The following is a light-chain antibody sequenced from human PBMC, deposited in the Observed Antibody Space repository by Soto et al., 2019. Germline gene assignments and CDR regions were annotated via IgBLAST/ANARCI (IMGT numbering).Light chain of an antibody. CDR1: QGISSY. Sequence: AIRMTQSPSSLSASTGDRVTITCRASQGISSYLAWYQQKPGKAPDLLIYAASTLQSGVPSRFSGSGSRTDFTLTISCLQSEDFATYYCQQYYSYPRTFGQGTKVEIK. CDR2: AAS. J-gene: IGKJ1*01. V-gene: IGKV1-8*01. CDR3: QQYYSYPRT.